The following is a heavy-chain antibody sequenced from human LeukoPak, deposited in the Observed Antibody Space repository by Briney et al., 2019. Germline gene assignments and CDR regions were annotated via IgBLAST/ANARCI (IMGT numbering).Heavy chain of an antibody. D-gene: IGHD2-15*01. CDR1: GGSISSSS. CDR3: ARDGGSSGNGAYYMDV. CDR2: ISSSGSHI. J-gene: IGHJ6*03. V-gene: IGHV3-21*01. Sequence: ETLSLTCTVSGGSISSSSYYWGWIRQPPGKGLEWVSSISSSGSHIYYADSVKGRITISRDNAKNSVYLQMNSLRAEDTAVYYCARDGGSSGNGAYYMDVWGKGTTVTVSS.